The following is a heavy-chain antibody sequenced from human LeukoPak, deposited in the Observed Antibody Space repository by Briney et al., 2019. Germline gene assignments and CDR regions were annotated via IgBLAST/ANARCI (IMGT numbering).Heavy chain of an antibody. CDR3: ARRSNYHLDY. J-gene: IGHJ4*02. V-gene: IGHV1-69*05. D-gene: IGHD1-7*01. CDR1: GGTFSSYA. CDR2: IIPIFGTA. Sequence: GASVKVSCKASGGTFSSYAISWVRQAPGQGLEWMGGIIPIFGTANYAQKFQGRVTITTDESTSTVYMELSSLKASDTAMYYCARRSNYHLDYWGQGTLVTVSS.